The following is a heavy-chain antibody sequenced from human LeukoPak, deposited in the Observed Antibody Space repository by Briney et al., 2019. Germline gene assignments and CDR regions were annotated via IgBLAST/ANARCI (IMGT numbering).Heavy chain of an antibody. V-gene: IGHV1-8*01. CDR2: MNPNSGNT. CDR3: ARGGRYCSSTSCSNWFDP. Sequence: ASVKVSCKASGYTFTRYDINWVRQAPGQGLEWMGWMNPNSGNTGYAQKFQGRVTMTRNTSISTAYMELSSLRSEDTAVYYCARGGRYCSSTSCSNWFDPWGQGTLVTVSS. D-gene: IGHD2-2*01. J-gene: IGHJ5*02. CDR1: GYTFTRYD.